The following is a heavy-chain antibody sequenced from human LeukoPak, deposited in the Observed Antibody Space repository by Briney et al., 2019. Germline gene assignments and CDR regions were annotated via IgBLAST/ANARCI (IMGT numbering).Heavy chain of an antibody. Sequence: GGSLRLSCAASGFTFSSYAMSWVRQAPGKGLEWVSAISGSGGSTYYADSVKGRFTISRDNSKNTLYLQMNILRAEDTAVYFCAKDLDGDTAMTTDYWGQGTLVTVSS. CDR3: AKDLDGDTAMTTDY. CDR1: GFTFSSYA. J-gene: IGHJ4*02. V-gene: IGHV3-23*01. D-gene: IGHD5-18*01. CDR2: ISGSGGST.